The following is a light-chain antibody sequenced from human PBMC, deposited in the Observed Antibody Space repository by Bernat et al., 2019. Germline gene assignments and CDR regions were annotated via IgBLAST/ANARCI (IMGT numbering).Light chain of an antibody. CDR3: QQYDNLPYT. CDR1: QDISNY. J-gene: IGKJ2*01. V-gene: IGKV1-33*01. CDR2: AAS. Sequence: DIQMTQSPSSLSASVGDRVTITCQASQDISNYLNWYQQKPGKAPKLLIYAASNLETGVPSRFSGSGSGTDFTFTISSLQPEDIATYYCQQYDNLPYTFGQGTKLEN.